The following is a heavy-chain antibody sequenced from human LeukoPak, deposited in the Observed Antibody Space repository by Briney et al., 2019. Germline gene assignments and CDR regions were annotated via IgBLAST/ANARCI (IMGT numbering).Heavy chain of an antibody. D-gene: IGHD3-10*01. J-gene: IGHJ4*02. CDR3: ARHEGLDYYGSGSYYNYHPYYFDY. Sequence: PSETLSLTCTVSGGSIGSTNYYWAWIRQPPGRGLEWIGSIYYTGTTFDNPSLKSRVTLSVDTSKNQVSLQLTSVTAADTAVYYCARHEGLDYYGSGSYYNYHPYYFDYWGQGTLVTVSS. V-gene: IGHV4-39*07. CDR2: IYYTGTT. CDR1: GGSIGSTNYY.